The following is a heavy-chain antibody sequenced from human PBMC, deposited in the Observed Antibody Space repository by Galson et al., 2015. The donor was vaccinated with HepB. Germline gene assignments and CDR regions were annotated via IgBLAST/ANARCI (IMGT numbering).Heavy chain of an antibody. J-gene: IGHJ4*02. CDR1: GYTLTELS. CDR2: FDPEDGET. D-gene: IGHD5-18*01. Sequence: SVKVSCKVSGYTLTELSMHWVRQAPGKGLVWMEGFDPEDGETIYAQKFQGRVTMTEDTSTDTAYMELSSLRYEDTAVYYCASRGGHHIQWGQGTLVTVSS. CDR3: ASRGGHHIQ. V-gene: IGHV1-24*01.